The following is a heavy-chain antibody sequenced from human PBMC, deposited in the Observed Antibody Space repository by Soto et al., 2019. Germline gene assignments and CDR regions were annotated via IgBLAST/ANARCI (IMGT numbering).Heavy chain of an antibody. D-gene: IGHD3-10*01. CDR3: TRLLDYGSGTV. J-gene: IGHJ4*02. V-gene: IGHV3-73*01. Sequence: GGSLRLSCAASGFTFSGSAMHWVRQASGKGLEWVGRIRSKANSYATAYAASVKGRFTISRDDSKNTAYLQMNSLKTEDMAVYYCTRLLDYGSGTVWGQGTLVTVSS. CDR1: GFTFSGSA. CDR2: IRSKANSYAT.